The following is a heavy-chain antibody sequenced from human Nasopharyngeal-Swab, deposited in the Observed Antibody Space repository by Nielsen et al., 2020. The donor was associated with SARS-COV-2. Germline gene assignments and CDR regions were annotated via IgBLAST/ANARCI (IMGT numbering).Heavy chain of an antibody. CDR3: AAGSAYYDSSDNTFDY. J-gene: IGHJ4*02. D-gene: IGHD3-22*01. V-gene: IGHV1-58*01. CDR2: FVVGSGNT. Sequence: SVQVSCKASGFTFTTSAVQWVRQARGQRLEWIGWFVVGSGNTNYAQKFQERVTITRDMSTSTAYMELSSLRSEDTAVYYCAAGSAYYDSSDNTFDYWGQGTLVTVSS. CDR1: GFTFTTSA.